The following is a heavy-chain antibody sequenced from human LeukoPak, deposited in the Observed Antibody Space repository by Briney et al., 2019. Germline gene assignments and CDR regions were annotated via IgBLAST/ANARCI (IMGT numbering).Heavy chain of an antibody. CDR2: IYYSGST. D-gene: IGHD1-14*01. CDR1: GASISSYY. V-gene: IGHV4-59*01. CDR3: ARAPSWYYFDY. Sequence: SETLSLTCTVSGASISSYYWSWIRQPPGKGLEWIGYIYYSGSTNYNPSLKSRVTISVDTSKNQFSLKLSSVTAADTAVYYCARAPSWYYFDYWGQGTLVTVSS. J-gene: IGHJ4*02.